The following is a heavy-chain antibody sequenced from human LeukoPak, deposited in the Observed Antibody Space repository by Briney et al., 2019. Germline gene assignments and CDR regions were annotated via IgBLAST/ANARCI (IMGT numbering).Heavy chain of an antibody. D-gene: IGHD3-10*01. CDR1: GFTSSSYS. V-gene: IGHV3-21*04. CDR2: ISSSSSYI. CDR3: ARDNTEDGSGSYYIPHNGFDP. J-gene: IGHJ5*02. Sequence: GGSLRLSCAASGFTSSSYSMNWVRQAPGKGLEWVSSISSSSSYIYYADSVKGRFTISRDNAKNSLYLQMNSLRSDDTAVYYCARDNTEDGSGSYYIPHNGFDPWGQGTLVTVSS.